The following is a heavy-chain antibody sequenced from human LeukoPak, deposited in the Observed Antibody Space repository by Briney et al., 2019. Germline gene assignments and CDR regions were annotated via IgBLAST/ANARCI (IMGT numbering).Heavy chain of an antibody. J-gene: IGHJ4*02. D-gene: IGHD3-10*01. V-gene: IGHV3-64D*06. Sequence: GGSLRLSCAASGFTFSTYAMRWVRQAPGKGLEYVSAISSNGGSTYYADSVKGRFTISRDNSKNTLYLQMSSLRAEDTAVYYCVKDPSITMVQGGHFDYWGQGTLVTVSS. CDR3: VKDPSITMVQGGHFDY. CDR1: GFTFSTYA. CDR2: ISSNGGST.